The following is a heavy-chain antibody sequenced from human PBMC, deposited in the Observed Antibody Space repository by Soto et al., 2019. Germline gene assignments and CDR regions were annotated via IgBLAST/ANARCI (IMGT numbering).Heavy chain of an antibody. V-gene: IGHV1-24*01. CDR1: GYTLTELS. CDR3: ATVTYYYDSRRVPTAKTFDY. CDR2: FDPEDGET. Sequence: ASVTVSCKVSGYTLTELSMHWVRQAPGKGLEWMGGFDPEDGETIYAQKFQGRVTMTEDTSTDTAYMELSSLRSEDTAVYYCATVTYYYDSRRVPTAKTFDYWGQGTLVTVSS. J-gene: IGHJ4*02. D-gene: IGHD3-22*01.